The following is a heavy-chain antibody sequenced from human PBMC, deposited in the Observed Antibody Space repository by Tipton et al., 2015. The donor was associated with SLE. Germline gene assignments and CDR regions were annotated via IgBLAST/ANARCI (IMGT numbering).Heavy chain of an antibody. Sequence: GSLRLSCAASGFNFSSYSMNWVRQAPGKGLEWVSSISSSSSYIYYADSVKGRFTISRDNAKNSLYLQMNSLRAEDTAVYYCAQGKGSSSWSGYWGQGTLVTVSS. D-gene: IGHD6-13*01. CDR1: GFNFSSYS. CDR2: ISSSSSYI. J-gene: IGHJ4*02. CDR3: AQGKGSSSWSGY. V-gene: IGHV3-21*01.